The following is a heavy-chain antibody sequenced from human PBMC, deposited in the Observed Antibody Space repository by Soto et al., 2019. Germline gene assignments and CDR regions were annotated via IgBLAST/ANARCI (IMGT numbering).Heavy chain of an antibody. D-gene: IGHD2-8*02. V-gene: IGHV4-39*01. Sequence: SETLSLTRAVSGGPISSSSCHWGWIRQPPGKGLEWIASIKYSGTTFYNPSLKSRVTLSVDTSKNQFALKLSSVTAAETAVYYCARHGITGYYYGMDVWGQGTTVTVSS. CDR2: IKYSGTT. CDR3: ARHGITGYYYGMDV. J-gene: IGHJ6*02. CDR1: GGPISSSSCH.